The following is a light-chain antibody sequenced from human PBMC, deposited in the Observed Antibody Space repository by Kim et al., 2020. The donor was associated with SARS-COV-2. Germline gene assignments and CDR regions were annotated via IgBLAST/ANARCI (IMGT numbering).Light chain of an antibody. CDR2: GAA. Sequence: PGERATPACRARQSVSSNLDWYQQKPGQAPRLRIYGAATRATSITARVRGGGCGTDFTLTISTRQSEDVAVDDCQQYEDGPRARTFGGGTKVDIK. V-gene: IGKV3D-15*01. CDR3: QQYEDGPRART. J-gene: IGKJ4*02. CDR1: QSVSSN.